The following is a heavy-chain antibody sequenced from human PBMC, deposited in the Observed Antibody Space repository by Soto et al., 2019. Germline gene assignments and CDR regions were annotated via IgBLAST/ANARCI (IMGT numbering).Heavy chain of an antibody. CDR1: GYTFTSYG. CDR3: ARDPDEDSSGSAYYYGMDV. CDR2: ISAYNGNT. D-gene: IGHD3-22*01. V-gene: IGHV1-18*01. J-gene: IGHJ6*02. Sequence: QVQLVQSGAEVKKPGASVKVSCKASGYTFTSYGISWVRQAPGQGLEWMGWISAYNGNTNYAQKLQGRVTMTTDTXXSXAXXELRSLRSDDTAVYYCARDPDEDSSGSAYYYGMDVWGQGTTVTVSS.